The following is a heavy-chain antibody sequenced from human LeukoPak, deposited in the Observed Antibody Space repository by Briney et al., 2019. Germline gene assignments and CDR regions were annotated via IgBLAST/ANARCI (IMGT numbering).Heavy chain of an antibody. D-gene: IGHD5-18*01. CDR2: LYHTGTT. J-gene: IGHJ3*02. CDR1: GGSISTTSEY. V-gene: IGHV4-39*07. CDR3: ARSEYSYGADAFDI. Sequence: SETLSLTCTVSGGSISTTSEYWAWIRQSPGKGLEWIGSLYHTGTTYYNPSLKSRVTISVDTSKNQFSLKLSSVTAADTAVYYCARSEYSYGADAFDIWGQGTMVTVSS.